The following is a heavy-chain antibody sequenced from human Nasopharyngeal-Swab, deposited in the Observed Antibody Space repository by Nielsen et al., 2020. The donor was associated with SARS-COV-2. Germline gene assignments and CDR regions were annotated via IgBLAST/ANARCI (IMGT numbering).Heavy chain of an antibody. CDR3: ARDPGSYYFDF. CDR2: IYSGGST. Sequence: GEALKISWAASGFTLGNNYMTWVRQAPGKGLQWVSVIYSGGSTYYADSVKGRFTISRDNSKNMVYLQMNSLRAEDTAVYYCARDPGSYYFDFWGQGTLVTVSS. CDR1: GFTLGNNY. D-gene: IGHD3-10*01. J-gene: IGHJ4*02. V-gene: IGHV3-53*01.